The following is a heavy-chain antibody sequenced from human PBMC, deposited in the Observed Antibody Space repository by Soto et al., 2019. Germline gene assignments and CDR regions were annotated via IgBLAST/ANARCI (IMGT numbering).Heavy chain of an antibody. CDR1: GGSFSGYY. CDR3: ARTLGYCSSTSCYDAESNFDY. CDR2: INYSGST. Sequence: SETLSLTCAVYGGSFSGYYWSWIRQPPGKGLEWIGEINYSGSTNYNPSLKSRVTISVDTSKNQFSLKLSSVTAADTAVYYCARTLGYCSSTSCYDAESNFDYWGQGTLVTVSS. D-gene: IGHD2-2*01. V-gene: IGHV4-34*01. J-gene: IGHJ4*02.